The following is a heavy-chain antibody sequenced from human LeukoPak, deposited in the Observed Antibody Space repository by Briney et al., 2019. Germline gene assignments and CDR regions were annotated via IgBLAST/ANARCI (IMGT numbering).Heavy chain of an antibody. D-gene: IGHD6-13*01. CDR2: ISSFSNFR. CDR1: GFTFSDYY. J-gene: IGHJ4*02. V-gene: IGHV3-11*03. Sequence: GGSLRLSCAASGFTFSDYYMSWIRQAPGKGLEWVSHISSFSNFRTYADSVKGRFTISRDNAKNSLYLQVNSLRAEDTAVYYCARPTIAAAGNFEYWGQGTLVTVSS. CDR3: ARPTIAAAGNFEY.